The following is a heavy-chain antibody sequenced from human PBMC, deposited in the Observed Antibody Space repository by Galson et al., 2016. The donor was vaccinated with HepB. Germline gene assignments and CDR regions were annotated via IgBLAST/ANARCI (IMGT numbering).Heavy chain of an antibody. J-gene: IGHJ4*02. CDR1: GFTFSSYA. CDR2: ISFDGSNN. Sequence: SLRLSCAASGFTFSSYAMHWVRQAPGKGLEWVAVISFDGSNNFYADSVKGRFTISRDNSKNKLYLQMNSLRAEDTAVYYCARDDDYVWGTYRYTRTVPQYYFDYWGQGTLVTVSS. V-gene: IGHV3-30-3*01. D-gene: IGHD3-16*02. CDR3: ARDDDYVWGTYRYTRTVPQYYFDY.